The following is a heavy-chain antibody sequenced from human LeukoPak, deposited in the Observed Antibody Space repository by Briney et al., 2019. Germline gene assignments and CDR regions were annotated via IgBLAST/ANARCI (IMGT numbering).Heavy chain of an antibody. V-gene: IGHV3-30-3*01. D-gene: IGHD3-10*01. CDR2: ISYDGSNK. CDR1: GFTFSSYA. CDR3: AVGGITRPYVLSDY. Sequence: GGSLRLSCAASGFTFSSYAMHWVRQAPGKGLEWVAVISYDGSNKYYADSVKGRFTISRDNSKNTLYLQMNSPRAEDTAVYYCAVGGITRPYVLSDYWGQGTLVTVSS. J-gene: IGHJ4*02.